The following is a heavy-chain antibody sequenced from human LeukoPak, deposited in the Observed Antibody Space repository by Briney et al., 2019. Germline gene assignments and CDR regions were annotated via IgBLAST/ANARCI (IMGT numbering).Heavy chain of an antibody. CDR2: IKYDGSEK. CDR3: ARDIEAAGLFLDY. D-gene: IGHD6-13*01. Sequence: GGSLRLSCAASGFTFSSYWMTWVRQAPGKGLEWVANIKYDGSEKDYMDSVKGRFTISRGNAENSLYLQMNSLRAEDTAVYYCARDIEAAGLFLDYWGQGTLVTVSS. V-gene: IGHV3-7*01. CDR1: GFTFSSYW. J-gene: IGHJ4*02.